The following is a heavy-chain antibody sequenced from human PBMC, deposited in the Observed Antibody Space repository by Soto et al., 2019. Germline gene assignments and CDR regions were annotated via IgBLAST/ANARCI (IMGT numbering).Heavy chain of an antibody. D-gene: IGHD3-10*01. Sequence: EVQLVESGGGLVQPGGSLRLSCAASGFTITNYWMHWVRQAPGKGPVWVSRINSDESSTTYADSVKGRFTISRDNAKNTLYLQMNSLRAEDTAVYYCATWFSVIRGAKYYFDYCGRGTLVTVSP. CDR3: ATWFSVIRGAKYYFDY. V-gene: IGHV3-74*01. CDR2: INSDESST. CDR1: GFTITNYW. J-gene: IGHJ4*02.